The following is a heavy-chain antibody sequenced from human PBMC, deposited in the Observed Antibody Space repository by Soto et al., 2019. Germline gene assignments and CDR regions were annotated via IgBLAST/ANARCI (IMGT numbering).Heavy chain of an antibody. D-gene: IGHD3-10*01. Sequence: GGSRILSSSSAGFPFTHYTMHWVRQAPGKGLEWVALISYDEIDKYYADAVKGRFTISRDNSKNTLYLQMDSLRAEDTAVYYCAGRSGSSDYWGRGDLV. V-gene: IGHV3-30*04. J-gene: IGHJ4*02. CDR3: AGRSGSSDY. CDR1: GFPFTHYT. CDR2: ISYDEIDK.